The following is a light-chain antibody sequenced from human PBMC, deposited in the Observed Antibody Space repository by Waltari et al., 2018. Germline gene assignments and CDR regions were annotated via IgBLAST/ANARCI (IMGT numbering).Light chain of an antibody. CDR2: DVS. CDR3: TSYTTRHSLV. CDR1: SRDIGSYDW. J-gene: IGLJ1*01. V-gene: IGLV2-14*03. Sequence: QSALTQPASVSGSPGQSITISCTGSSRDIGSYDWVSWYQQHPGKAHKVVIFDVSYRPSGVSNRFSGSKSGNTASLTISGLQAEDEADYYCTSYTTRHSLVFGTGTKVTVL.